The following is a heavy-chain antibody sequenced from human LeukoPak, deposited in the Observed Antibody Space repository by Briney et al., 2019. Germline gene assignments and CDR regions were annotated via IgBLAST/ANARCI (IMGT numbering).Heavy chain of an antibody. CDR2: ITASSTAI. D-gene: IGHD3-10*02. CDR3: AELGITMIGGV. Sequence: GGSLRLSCAASGFTFNTYTMNWVRQAPGKGLEWVSSITASSTAIYSADSVKGRFTISRDNAKNSLYLQMNSLRAEDTAVYYCAELGITMIGGVWGKGTTVTISS. CDR1: GFTFNTYT. J-gene: IGHJ6*04. V-gene: IGHV3-21*01.